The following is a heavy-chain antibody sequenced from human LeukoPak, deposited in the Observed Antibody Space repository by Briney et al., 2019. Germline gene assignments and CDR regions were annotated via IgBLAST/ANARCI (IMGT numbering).Heavy chain of an antibody. CDR3: AKASSASPSCLNA. J-gene: IGHJ5*02. CDR1: GFTFSNYG. CDR2: IRYDGSHK. Sequence: GGSLRLSCAASGFTFSNYGMYWVRQAPGKGLEWVAVIRYDGSHKYYADSVKGRFTMSRDNSNNTLFLQMNSPRVDDTAIYYCAKASSASPSCLNAWGQGTLVTVSS. V-gene: IGHV3-30*02. D-gene: IGHD2-2*01.